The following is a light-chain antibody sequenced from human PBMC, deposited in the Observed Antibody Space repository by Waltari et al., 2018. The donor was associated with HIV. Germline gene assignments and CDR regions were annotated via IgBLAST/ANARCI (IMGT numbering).Light chain of an antibody. J-gene: IGLJ2*01. V-gene: IGLV2-14*01. CDR2: EVS. CDR3: SSYTSSSTPHVV. CDR1: SSNIGSNH. Sequence: QSVLSQPPSASGTPGQRVTFSCSGSSSNIGSNHVYWYQQFPGTAPKLVIYEVSNRPSGVSNRFSGSKSGNTASLTISGLQAEDEADYYCSSYTSSSTPHVVFGGGTKLTVL.